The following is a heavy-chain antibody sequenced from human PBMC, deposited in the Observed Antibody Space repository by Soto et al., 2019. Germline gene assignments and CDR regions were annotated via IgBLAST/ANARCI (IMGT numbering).Heavy chain of an antibody. V-gene: IGHV3-23*01. CDR3: AKATKEQFGVVIHYFDY. D-gene: IGHD3-3*01. CDR2: ISGSGGST. J-gene: IGHJ4*02. Sequence: GGSLRLSCAASGFPFSSYAMSWVRQAPGKGLERVSAISGSGGSTYYADSVKGRFTISRDNSKNTLYLQMNSLRAEDTAVYYCAKATKEQFGVVIHYFDYWGQGTLVTVSS. CDR1: GFPFSSYA.